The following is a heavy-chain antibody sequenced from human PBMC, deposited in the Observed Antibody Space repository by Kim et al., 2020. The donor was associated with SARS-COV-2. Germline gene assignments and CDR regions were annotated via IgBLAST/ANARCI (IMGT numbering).Heavy chain of an antibody. CDR2: INAGNGNT. CDR1: GYTFTSYA. Sequence: ASVKVSCKASGYTFTSYAMHWVRQAPGQRLEWMGWINAGNGNTKYSQKFQGRVTITRDTSASTAYMELSSLRSEDTAVYYCARVVESWGGYNWFDPWGQGTLVTVSS. J-gene: IGHJ5*02. CDR3: ARVVESWGGYNWFDP. V-gene: IGHV1-3*01. D-gene: IGHD6-13*01.